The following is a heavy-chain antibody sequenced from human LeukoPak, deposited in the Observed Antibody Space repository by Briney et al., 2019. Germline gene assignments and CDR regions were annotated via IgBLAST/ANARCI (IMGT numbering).Heavy chain of an antibody. CDR2: INHSGST. Sequence: SETLSLTCAVYGGSFSGYYWSWIRQPPGKGLEWIGEINHSGSTNYNPSLKSRVTISVDTSNNQFSLKLSSVTAADAAGYCCARGRSGSPAYFDYWGQGTLVTVSS. V-gene: IGHV4-34*01. CDR3: ARGRSGSPAYFDY. CDR1: GGSFSGYY. D-gene: IGHD1-26*01. J-gene: IGHJ4*02.